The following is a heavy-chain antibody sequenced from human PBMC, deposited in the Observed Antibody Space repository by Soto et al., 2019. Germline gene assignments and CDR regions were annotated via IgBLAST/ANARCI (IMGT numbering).Heavy chain of an antibody. D-gene: IGHD6-19*01. CDR3: AKDKRQAVAGSRIGY. CDR2: IYSGGST. CDR1: WFTVSSNH. J-gene: IGHJ4*02. Sequence: PVGSLRLSCAASWFTVSSNHMNWVRQAPGKGLEWVSVIYSGGSTYYADSVKGRFTISRDNSKNTLYLQMNSLRAEDTAVYYCAKDKRQAVAGSRIGYWGQGTLVTVSS. V-gene: IGHV3-53*01.